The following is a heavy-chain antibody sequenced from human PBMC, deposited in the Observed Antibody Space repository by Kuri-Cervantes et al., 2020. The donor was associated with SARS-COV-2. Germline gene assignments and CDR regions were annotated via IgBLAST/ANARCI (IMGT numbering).Heavy chain of an antibody. CDR2: IYYSGST. CDR3: ARHLNYYDSSGYYRTWYFDL. D-gene: IGHD3-22*01. J-gene: IGHJ2*01. CDR1: GGSISSGGYS. V-gene: IGHV4-30-2*03. Sequence: SCAVYGGSISSGGYSWSWIRQPPGKGLEWIGYIYYSGSTYYNPSLKSRVTISVDTSKNQFSLKLSSVTAADTAVYYCARHLNYYDSSGYYRTWYFDLWGRGTLVTVSS.